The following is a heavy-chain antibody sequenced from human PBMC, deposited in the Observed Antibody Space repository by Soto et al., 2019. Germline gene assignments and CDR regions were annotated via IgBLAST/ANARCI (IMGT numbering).Heavy chain of an antibody. Sequence: ASVKVSCKASGYTFTSYDINWVRQATGQGLEWMGWMNPNSGNTGYAQKFQGRVTMTRNTSISTAYMELSSLRSEDTAVYYCARGSRITIFGVVTPPDYGMDVWGQGXTVTVSS. CDR2: MNPNSGNT. V-gene: IGHV1-8*01. CDR1: GYTFTSYD. CDR3: ARGSRITIFGVVTPPDYGMDV. D-gene: IGHD3-3*01. J-gene: IGHJ6*02.